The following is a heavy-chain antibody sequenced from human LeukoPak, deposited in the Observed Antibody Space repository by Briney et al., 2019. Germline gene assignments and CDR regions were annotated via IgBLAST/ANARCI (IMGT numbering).Heavy chain of an antibody. V-gene: IGHV3-23*01. CDR2: ISGSGGST. J-gene: IGHJ4*02. Sequence: GGSLRLSCAASGFTFSNYDMSWVRQAPGKGLEWVSVISGSGGSTYHADSVKGRFTISIDNSKNTLYLKMNSLRAEDTAVYYCAKERDSSGYFDYWGQGTLVIVSS. CDR1: GFTFSNYD. CDR3: AKERDSSGYFDY. D-gene: IGHD3-22*01.